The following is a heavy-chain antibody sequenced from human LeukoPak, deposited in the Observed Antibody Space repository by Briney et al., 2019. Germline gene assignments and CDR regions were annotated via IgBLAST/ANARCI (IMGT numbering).Heavy chain of an antibody. J-gene: IGHJ4*02. D-gene: IGHD5-24*01. CDR1: GYTFTSYY. CDR3: ARDRGDGYEDLEWDY. CDR2: INPSGGST. V-gene: IGHV1-46*01. Sequence: ASVKVSCKASGYTFTSYYMHWVRQAPGQGLEWMGIINPSGGSTSYAQKFQGRVTMTRDTSTSTVYMELSRLRSDDTAVYYCARDRGDGYEDLEWDYWGQGTLVTVSS.